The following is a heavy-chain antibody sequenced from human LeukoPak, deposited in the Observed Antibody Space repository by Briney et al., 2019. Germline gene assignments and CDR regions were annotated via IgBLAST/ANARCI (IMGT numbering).Heavy chain of an antibody. Sequence: PGGSLRLSCAASGFTFSSYWMSWVRQAPGKGLEWVANIKQDGSEKYYMDSVKGRFTISRDNAKNSLYLQMNSLRAEDTAVYYCASNDFWSGYYAVNWGQGTLVTVSS. CDR2: IKQDGSEK. J-gene: IGHJ4*02. D-gene: IGHD3-3*01. CDR3: ASNDFWSGYYAVN. V-gene: IGHV3-7*01. CDR1: GFTFSSYW.